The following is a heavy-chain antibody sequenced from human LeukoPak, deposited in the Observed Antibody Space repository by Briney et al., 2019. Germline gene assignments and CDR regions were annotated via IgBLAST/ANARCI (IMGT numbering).Heavy chain of an antibody. J-gene: IGHJ2*01. CDR2: VYDSETT. D-gene: IGHD3-10*01. Sequence: SETLSLTCTVSGGSVSSVNYYWSWIRQPPGKGLEWIGYVYDSETTNYNPSLKSRVTISVDTSKIQFSLKLNSVTAADTAVYYCARSSGSGSYAWYFDLWGRGALVTVSS. CDR1: GGSVSSVNYY. V-gene: IGHV4-61*01. CDR3: ARSSGSGSYAWYFDL.